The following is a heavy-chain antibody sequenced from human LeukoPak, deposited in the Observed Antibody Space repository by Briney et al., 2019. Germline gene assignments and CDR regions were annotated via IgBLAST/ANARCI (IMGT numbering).Heavy chain of an antibody. CDR3: ARTGYSSSYQKNWFDP. Sequence: PSETLSLTCTVSGGSISSGGYYWRWIRQHPGKGLEWIGYIYYSGSTYYNPSLKSRVTISVDTSKNQFSLKLSSVTAADAAVYYCARTGYSSSYQKNWFDPWGQGTLVTVSS. V-gene: IGHV4-31*03. CDR1: GGSISSGGYY. CDR2: IYYSGST. D-gene: IGHD6-13*01. J-gene: IGHJ5*02.